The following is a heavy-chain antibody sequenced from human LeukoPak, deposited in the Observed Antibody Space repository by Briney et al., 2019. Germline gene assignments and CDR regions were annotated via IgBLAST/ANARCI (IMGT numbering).Heavy chain of an antibody. CDR2: IYYSGST. J-gene: IGHJ6*02. CDR3: ARDRGGSGYDLYYYYGMDV. CDR1: GGSISSGGYH. Sequence: SETLSLTCTVSGGSISSGGYHWSWIRQHPGKGLEWIGYIYYSGSTYYNPSLKSRVTISVDTSKNQFSLKLSSVTAADTAVYYCARDRGGSGYDLYYYYGMDVWGQGTTVTVSS. V-gene: IGHV4-31*03. D-gene: IGHD5-12*01.